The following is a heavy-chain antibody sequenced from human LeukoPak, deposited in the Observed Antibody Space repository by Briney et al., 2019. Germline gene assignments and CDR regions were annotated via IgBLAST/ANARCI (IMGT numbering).Heavy chain of an antibody. CDR2: ISSNGGST. V-gene: IGHV3-64*01. CDR1: GFTFSSYA. CDR3: ARVSTVTLDY. J-gene: IGHJ4*02. D-gene: IGHD4-17*01. Sequence: GGSLRLSCAASGFTFSSYAMHWVRQAPGKGLEYVSAISSNGGSTYYANSVKGRFTIPRDNSKNTLYLQMGSLRAEDMAVYYCARVSTVTLDYWGQGTLVTVSS.